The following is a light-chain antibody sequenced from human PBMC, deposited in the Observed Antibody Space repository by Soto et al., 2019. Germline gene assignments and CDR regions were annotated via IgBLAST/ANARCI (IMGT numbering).Light chain of an antibody. J-gene: IGKJ4*01. CDR3: QQYGSSPRT. Sequence: EIVLTQSPDTLSLSPGERATLSCRASQNIRTYLAWYQQKPGQSPRLLVYDAVNRAAGAPDRFSGSGSGTDFTLTISSLEPEDSAVYYCQQYGSSPRTFGGGTKVDIK. V-gene: IGKV3-11*01. CDR2: DAV. CDR1: QNIRTY.